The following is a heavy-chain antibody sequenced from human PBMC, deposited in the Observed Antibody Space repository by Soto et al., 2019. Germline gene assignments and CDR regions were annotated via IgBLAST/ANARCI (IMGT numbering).Heavy chain of an antibody. J-gene: IGHJ4*02. V-gene: IGHV3-53*01. D-gene: IGHD2-15*01. CDR2: IYSGGSA. CDR1: GFTVSSNY. Sequence: GGSLRLSCAVSGFTVSSNYMNWVRQAPGKGLEWVSIIYSGGSAFYADSAKGRFTISRDNSKNTPYLQMSSLRAEDTAVYYCAGGAPVTPGTFAYWSQGTLVTVSS. CDR3: AGGAPVTPGTFAY.